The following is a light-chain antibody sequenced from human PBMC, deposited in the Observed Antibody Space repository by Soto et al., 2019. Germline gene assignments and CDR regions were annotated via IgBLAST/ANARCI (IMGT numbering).Light chain of an antibody. CDR3: SAYAGSNNLI. Sequence: QSALTQPPSASGSPGQSVTISCTGTSSDVGGYNFVSWHQQHPGIAPKLMIYEVSKRPSGVPDRFSGSKSGNTASLTVSGLQAEDEADYYCSAYAGSNNLIFGGGTKLTV. CDR2: EVS. J-gene: IGLJ2*01. CDR1: SSDVGGYNF. V-gene: IGLV2-8*01.